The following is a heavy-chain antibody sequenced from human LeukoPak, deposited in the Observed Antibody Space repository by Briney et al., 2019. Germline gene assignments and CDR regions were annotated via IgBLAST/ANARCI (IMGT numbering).Heavy chain of an antibody. CDR2: IYYSGTT. Sequence: SETLSLTCTVSGDSISTSNSYWGWIRQPPGKGLEWIGSIYYSGTTHYNPSLESRVTISVDASKNQFSLKLASVTAADTAIYYCAKGAGGFSYYNWFDPWGQGTLVTVSS. CDR3: AKGAGGFSYYNWFDP. D-gene: IGHD5-18*01. V-gene: IGHV4-39*07. CDR1: GDSISTSNSY. J-gene: IGHJ5*02.